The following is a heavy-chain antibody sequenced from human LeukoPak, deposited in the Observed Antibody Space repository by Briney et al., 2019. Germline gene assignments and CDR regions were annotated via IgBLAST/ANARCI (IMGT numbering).Heavy chain of an antibody. CDR2: IYHNGTA. J-gene: IGHJ4*02. V-gene: IGHV4-4*02. Sequence: SGTLSLTCAVSVGSISSGNWWSWVRQSPGKGLEWIGEIYHNGTANYNPSLKSRVTISADRFTNHFSLKLTSVTAADTAVYYCAREGGFYRPLDYSGQGTLVTVSS. CDR1: VGSISSGNW. CDR3: AREGGFYRPLDY. D-gene: IGHD3-3*01.